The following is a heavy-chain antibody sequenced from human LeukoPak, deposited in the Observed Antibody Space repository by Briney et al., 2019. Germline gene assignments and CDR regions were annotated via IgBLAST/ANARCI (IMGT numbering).Heavy chain of an antibody. V-gene: IGHV3-30*18. CDR1: GFTFSSYG. Sequence: GRSLRLSCAASGFTFSSYGMHWVRQAPGKGLEWVAVISYDGSNKYYADSVKGRFTISRDNSKNTLYLQMNSLRAEDTAVYYCAKDGAYYGSGSYYRYGMDVWGKGTTVTVSS. J-gene: IGHJ6*04. CDR3: AKDGAYYGSGSYYRYGMDV. D-gene: IGHD3-10*01. CDR2: ISYDGSNK.